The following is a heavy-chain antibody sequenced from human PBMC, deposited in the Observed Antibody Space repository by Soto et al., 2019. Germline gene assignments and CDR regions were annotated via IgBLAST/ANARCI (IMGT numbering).Heavy chain of an antibody. J-gene: IGHJ4*02. CDR3: ARDKITGLFDY. V-gene: IGHV4-34*01. CDR1: GGSFSGYY. D-gene: IGHD2-8*02. Sequence: QVQLQQWGAGLLKPSETLSLTCAVYGGSFSGYYWTWIRQPPGTGLEWIGEINHSGSTNYNPSLKSRVTISVDTSKNLFSLKLTSVTAADTALYYCARDKITGLFDYWGQGTLVTVSS. CDR2: INHSGST.